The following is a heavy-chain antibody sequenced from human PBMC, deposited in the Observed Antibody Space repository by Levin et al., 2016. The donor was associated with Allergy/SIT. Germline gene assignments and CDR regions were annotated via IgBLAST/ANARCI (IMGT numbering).Heavy chain of an antibody. CDR3: AIRGYSGYDSDY. Sequence: GGSLRLSCKGSGYSFTSYWISWVRQMPGKGLEWMGRIDPSDSYTNYSPSFQGHVTISADKSISTAYLQWSSLKASDTAMYYCAIRGYSGYDSDYWGQGTLVTVSS. J-gene: IGHJ4*02. CDR2: IDPSDSYT. CDR1: GYSFTSYW. D-gene: IGHD5-12*01. V-gene: IGHV5-10-1*01.